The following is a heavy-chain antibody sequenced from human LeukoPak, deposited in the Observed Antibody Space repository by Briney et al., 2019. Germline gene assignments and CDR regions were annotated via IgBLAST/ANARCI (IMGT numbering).Heavy chain of an antibody. CDR1: GFTFSSYA. J-gene: IGHJ4*02. CDR3: AKFLRFLEWLEIDY. Sequence: PGGSLRLSCAASGFTFSSYAMSWVRQAPGKGLEWVSAISGSGGSTYYADSVKGRFTISRDNSKNTLYLQMNSLRAEDTAVYYCAKFLRFLEWLEIDYWGQGTLVTVSS. V-gene: IGHV3-23*01. CDR2: ISGSGGST. D-gene: IGHD3-3*01.